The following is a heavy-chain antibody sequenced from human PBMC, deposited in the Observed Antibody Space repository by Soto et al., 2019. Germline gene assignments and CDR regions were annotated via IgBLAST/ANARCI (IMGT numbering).Heavy chain of an antibody. CDR1: GGSFSGYY. J-gene: IGHJ4*02. D-gene: IGHD2-15*01. V-gene: IGHV4-34*01. CDR2: INHSGST. CDR3: ARIYCSGGSCYSGNNY. Sequence: SETLSLTCAVSGGSFSGYYWSWIRQPPGKGLEWIGEINHSGSTNYNPSLKSRVTISVDTSKNQFSLKLSSVTAADTAVYYCARIYCSGGSCYSGNNYWGQGTLVTVSS.